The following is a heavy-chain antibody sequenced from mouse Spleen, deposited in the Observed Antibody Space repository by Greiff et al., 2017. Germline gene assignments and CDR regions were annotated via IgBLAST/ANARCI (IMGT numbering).Heavy chain of an antibody. CDR3: ARVDYYGFDY. J-gene: IGHJ2*01. V-gene: IGHV3-6*01. CDR2: ISYDGSN. Sequence: EVKLMESGPGLVKPSQSLSLTCSVTGYSITSGYYWNWIRQFPGNKLEWMGYISYDGSNNYNPSLKNRISITRDTSKNQFFLKLNSVTTEDTATYYCARVDYYGFDYWGQGTTLTVSS. CDR1: GYSITSGYY. D-gene: IGHD1-1*01.